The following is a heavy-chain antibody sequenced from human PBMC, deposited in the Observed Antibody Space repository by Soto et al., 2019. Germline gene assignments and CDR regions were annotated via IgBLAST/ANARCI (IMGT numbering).Heavy chain of an antibody. Sequence: SDTLSLTCTVSGCSISSSSYYWGWISQPPGKGLEWIGSIYYSGSTYYNPSLKSRVTISVDTSKNQFSLKLSSVTAADTAVYYCARHLNYYDSSGYYSFGGYYYGMDVWGQGTTVT. D-gene: IGHD3-22*01. CDR1: GCSISSSSYY. V-gene: IGHV4-39*01. CDR2: IYYSGST. CDR3: ARHLNYYDSSGYYSFGGYYYGMDV. J-gene: IGHJ6*02.